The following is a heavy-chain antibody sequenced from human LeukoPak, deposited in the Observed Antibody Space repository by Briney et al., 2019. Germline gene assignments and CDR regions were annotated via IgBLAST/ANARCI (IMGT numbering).Heavy chain of an antibody. CDR1: DDSISDYY. D-gene: IGHD3-16*01. CDR3: TRGAGWLIDY. CDR2: FYSSGRS. V-gene: IGHV4-59*01. Sequence: SETLSLTCTVSDDSISDYYRGWIRQPPGKGLEWIGYFYSSGRSTYNPSLKSRVTISADTSKSHFSLKLNSVTTADTAVYYCTRGAGWLIDYWGQGILVTVSS. J-gene: IGHJ4*02.